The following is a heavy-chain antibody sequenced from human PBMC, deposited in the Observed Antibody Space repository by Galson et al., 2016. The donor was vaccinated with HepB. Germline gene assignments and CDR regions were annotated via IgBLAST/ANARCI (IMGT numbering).Heavy chain of an antibody. Sequence: SLRLSCAASGFSFSNFAMHWVRQAPGKGLEWVSIIAYDGRYKYYSDSVKGRFTISRDDSRNTLYLQMNSLRTEDTVVYFCAKERRGYYHEHWGQGTLVTVSA. CDR2: IAYDGRYK. CDR3: AKERRGYYHEH. J-gene: IGHJ4*02. CDR1: GFSFSNFA. V-gene: IGHV3-30*18. D-gene: IGHD3-3*01.